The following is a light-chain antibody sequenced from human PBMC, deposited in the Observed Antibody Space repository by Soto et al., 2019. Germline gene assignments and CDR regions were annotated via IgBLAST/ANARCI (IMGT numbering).Light chain of an antibody. CDR1: QSVAKNY. CDR3: QLCSSSPST. J-gene: IGKJ4*01. Sequence: EIVLTQSPGTLSLSPGERATLSCRASQSVAKNYLAWYQQKPGQSPRLLIHDASIRATGIPDRFSGSGSGTDFTLTISRLEPEDFAVYYCQLCSSSPSTVGGGIKMEIK. V-gene: IGKV3-20*01. CDR2: DAS.